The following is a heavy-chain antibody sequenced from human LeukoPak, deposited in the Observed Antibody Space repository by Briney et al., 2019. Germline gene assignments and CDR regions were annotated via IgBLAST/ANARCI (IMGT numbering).Heavy chain of an antibody. CDR3: ARDYSGGWPYYYYGMDV. CDR2: ISSSSSYI. J-gene: IGHJ6*02. D-gene: IGHD6-19*01. Sequence: GGSLRLSCAASGFTFSSYSMNWVRQAPGKGLEWVSSISSSSSYIYYADSVKGRFTISRDNAKNSLYLQMNSLRAEDTAVYYCARDYSGGWPYYYYGMDVWGQGTTVTVSS. CDR1: GFTFSSYS. V-gene: IGHV3-21*01.